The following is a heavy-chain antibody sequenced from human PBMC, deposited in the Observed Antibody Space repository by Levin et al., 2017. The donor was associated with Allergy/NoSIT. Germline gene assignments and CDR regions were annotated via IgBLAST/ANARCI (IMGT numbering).Heavy chain of an antibody. CDR2: IYYSGST. D-gene: IGHD3-3*01. J-gene: IGHJ6*02. V-gene: IGHV4-59*01. CDR1: GGSISSYY. Sequence: SETLSLTCTVSGGSISSYYWSWIRQPPGKGLEWIGYIYYSGSTNYNPSLKSRVTISVDTSKNQFSLKLSSVTAADTAVYYCARVAEYYDFWSGLYYYGMDVWGQGTTVTVSS. CDR3: ARVAEYYDFWSGLYYYGMDV.